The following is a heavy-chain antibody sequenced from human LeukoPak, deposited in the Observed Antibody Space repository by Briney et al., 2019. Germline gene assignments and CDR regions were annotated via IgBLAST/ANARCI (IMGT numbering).Heavy chain of an antibody. CDR1: GGSISSSSYY. V-gene: IGHV4-39*07. D-gene: IGHD3-10*01. Sequence: SETLSLTCTVSGGSISSSSYYWGWIRQPPGKGLEWIGEINHSGSTNYNPSLKGRVTISVDTSKNQFSLKLSSVTAADTAVYYCARAVVRGVSRRRGYFDYWGQGTLVTVSS. CDR3: ARAVVRGVSRRRGYFDY. J-gene: IGHJ4*02. CDR2: INHSGST.